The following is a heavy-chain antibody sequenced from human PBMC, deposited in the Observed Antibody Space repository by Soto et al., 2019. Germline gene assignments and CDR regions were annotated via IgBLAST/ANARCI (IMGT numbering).Heavy chain of an antibody. D-gene: IGHD2-21*01. CDR3: ATNEYSNAWSS. CDR1: GFTFSDHA. Sequence: PGGSLRLSCAGSGFTFSDHAMHWVRQAPGKGLEWVAFISYDAYNIFYADSVKGRFSISRDNSHNTLYLQMNGLRVDDTAVYYCATNEYSNAWSSWGQGALVTVSS. CDR2: ISYDAYNI. V-gene: IGHV3-30*04. J-gene: IGHJ5*02.